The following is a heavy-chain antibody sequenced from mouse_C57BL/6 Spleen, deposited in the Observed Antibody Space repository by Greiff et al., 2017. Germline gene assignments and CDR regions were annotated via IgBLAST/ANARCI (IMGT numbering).Heavy chain of an antibody. D-gene: IGHD1-1*01. CDR1: GYSFTGYY. CDR3: ARENYYGSGGYFDV. Sequence: EVQLQQSGPELVKPGASVKISCKASGYSFTGYYMHWVKQSSEKSLEWIGEINPSTGGTSYNQKFKGKATLTVDKSSSTAYMQLKSLTSEDSAVYYCARENYYGSGGYFDVWGTGTTVTVSS. V-gene: IGHV1-43*01. CDR2: INPSTGGT. J-gene: IGHJ1*03.